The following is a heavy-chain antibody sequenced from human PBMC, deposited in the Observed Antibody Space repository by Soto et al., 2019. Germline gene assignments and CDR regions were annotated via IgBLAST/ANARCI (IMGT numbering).Heavy chain of an antibody. CDR2: IYWDDDK. V-gene: IGHV2-5*02. Sequence: QITLKESGPTLVKPTQTLTLTCTFSGFSLSTSGVGVGRIRQPPGKALEWLALIYWDDDKRYSPSLKSRLTITKDTSKNQVVLTMTNMDPVDTATYYCAHCYYDLRPLPFQHWGQGTLVTVSS. CDR3: AHCYYDLRPLPFQH. J-gene: IGHJ1*01. CDR1: GFSLSTSGVG. D-gene: IGHD3-22*01.